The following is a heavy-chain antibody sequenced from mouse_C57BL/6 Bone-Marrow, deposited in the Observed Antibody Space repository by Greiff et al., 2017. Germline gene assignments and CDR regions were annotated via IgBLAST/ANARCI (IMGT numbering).Heavy chain of an antibody. V-gene: IGHV1-80*01. D-gene: IGHD1-1*01. CDR1: GYAFSSYW. CDR2: IYPGDGDT. CDR3: ARRGAVVATWDWYFDV. Sequence: VKLMESGAELVKPGASVKISCKASGYAFSSYWMNWVKQRPGKGLEWIGQIYPGDGDTNYNGKFKGKATLTADKSSSTAYMQLSSLTSEDSAVYFCARRGAVVATWDWYFDVWGTGTTVTVSS. J-gene: IGHJ1*03.